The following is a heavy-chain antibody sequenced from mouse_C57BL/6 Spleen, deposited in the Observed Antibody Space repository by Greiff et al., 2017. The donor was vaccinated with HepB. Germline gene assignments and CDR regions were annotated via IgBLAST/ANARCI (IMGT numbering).Heavy chain of an antibody. CDR2: INPNNGGT. V-gene: IGHV1-18*01. CDR3: ARGLYYGSSYWFAY. J-gene: IGHJ3*01. CDR1: GYTFTDYN. D-gene: IGHD1-1*01. Sequence: VQLQQSGPELVKPGASVKIPCKASGYTFTDYNMDWVKQSHGKSLEWIGDINPNNGGTIYNQKFKGKATLTVDKSSSTAYMELRSLTSEDTAVYYCARGLYYGSSYWFAYWGQGTLVTVSA.